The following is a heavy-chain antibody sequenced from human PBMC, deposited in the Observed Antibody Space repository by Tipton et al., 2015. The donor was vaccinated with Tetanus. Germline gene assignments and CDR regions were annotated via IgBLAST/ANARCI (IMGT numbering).Heavy chain of an antibody. Sequence: SLRLSCAASGFSLGDYGMHWVRQAPGKGLEWVANIDQAGSDKYYVDSVKGRFTISRDNAKNSLFLQMDGLRAKDTAVYFCAKDDAGLAQRGGFYFDSWGQGTLVTVSS. CDR2: IDQAGSDK. CDR1: GFSLGDYG. D-gene: IGHD3/OR15-3a*01. CDR3: AKDDAGLAQRGGFYFDS. J-gene: IGHJ4*02. V-gene: IGHV3-7*01.